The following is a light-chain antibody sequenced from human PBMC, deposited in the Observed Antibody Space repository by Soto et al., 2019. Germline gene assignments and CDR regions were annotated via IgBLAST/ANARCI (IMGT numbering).Light chain of an antibody. CDR3: QQLNSSPIT. V-gene: IGKV1-9*01. CDR1: QGISSY. CDR2: AAS. J-gene: IGKJ5*01. Sequence: DIQLTQSPSFLSASVGDRVTITCRASQGISSYLAWYQQKPGKAPKLLIYAASTLQSGVPSRFSGSGSGTEFTLTTSSLQPEDFAAYYCQQLNSSPITFGQGTRQDIK.